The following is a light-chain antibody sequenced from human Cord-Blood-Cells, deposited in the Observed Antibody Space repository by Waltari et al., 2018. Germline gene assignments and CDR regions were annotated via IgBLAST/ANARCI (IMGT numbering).Light chain of an antibody. CDR3: MQALQTPKT. Sequence: DIVMTQSPLSLPVTPGAPAYISCRSSQSLLHSNGYNYLYWYLQKPGHSPQLLLYLGSNRASGVPDRFSGRGSGTDFKLKISRVEAEDVGVYYCMQALQTPKTFGQGTKVEIK. V-gene: IGKV2-28*01. J-gene: IGKJ1*01. CDR1: QSLLHSNGYNY. CDR2: LGS.